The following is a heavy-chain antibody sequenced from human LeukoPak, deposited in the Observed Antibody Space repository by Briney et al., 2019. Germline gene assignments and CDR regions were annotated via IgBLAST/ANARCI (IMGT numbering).Heavy chain of an antibody. D-gene: IGHD3-10*01. J-gene: IGHJ4*02. CDR3: ARSSWFGELLYSDY. CDR2: IYSGGST. V-gene: IGHV3-53*01. Sequence: SGGSLRLSCAASGFTVSSNYMSWVRQAPGKGLEWVSVIYSGGSTYYADSVKGRFTISRDNSKNTLYLQMNSLRAEDTAVYYCARSSWFGELLYSDYWGQGTLVTVSS. CDR1: GFTVSSNY.